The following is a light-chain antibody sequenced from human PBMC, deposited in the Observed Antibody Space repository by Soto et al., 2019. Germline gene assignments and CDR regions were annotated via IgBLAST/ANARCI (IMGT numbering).Light chain of an antibody. Sequence: QPVLTQPPSVSGAPGQRVTISCTGSSSNIGAGYDVHWYQQLPGTAPKLLIFINNNRPSGVPDRFSGSKSGTSASLAITGLQAEDEADYYCQSFDTRLSAHVFGPGTKVTVL. V-gene: IGLV1-40*01. CDR1: SSNIGAGYD. CDR2: INN. CDR3: QSFDTRLSAHV. J-gene: IGLJ1*01.